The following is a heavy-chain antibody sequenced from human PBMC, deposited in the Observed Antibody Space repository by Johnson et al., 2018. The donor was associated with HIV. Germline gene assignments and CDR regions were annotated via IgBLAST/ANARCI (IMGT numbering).Heavy chain of an antibody. J-gene: IGHJ3*02. D-gene: IGHD1-26*01. CDR2: ISYDGSNK. V-gene: IGHV3-30*18. Sequence: QVQLVESGGGVIQPGRSLRLSCAASAFTFSTYWMHWVRQVPGKGLEWVAVISYDGSNKYYADLVKGRYTISRDNSKNTLYLQMNSLRAEDTAVYYCAKGLVGASPVDAFDIWGQGTMVTVSS. CDR1: AFTFSTYW. CDR3: AKGLVGASPVDAFDI.